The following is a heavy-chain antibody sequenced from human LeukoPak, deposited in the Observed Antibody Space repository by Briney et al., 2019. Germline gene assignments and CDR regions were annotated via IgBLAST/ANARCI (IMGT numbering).Heavy chain of an antibody. V-gene: IGHV3-23*01. D-gene: IGHD4-11*01. CDR3: AKDKTSNYPTYYFDY. CDR2: ITGSGGST. J-gene: IGHJ4*02. CDR1: GFTFSNYG. Sequence: GGSLRLSCAASGFTFSNYGLSWVRQAPGKGLEWVSGITGSGGSTYYADSVKGRFTISRDNSKNTLYLQMNSLRAEDTAIYYCAKDKTSNYPTYYFDYWGQGTLVTVSS.